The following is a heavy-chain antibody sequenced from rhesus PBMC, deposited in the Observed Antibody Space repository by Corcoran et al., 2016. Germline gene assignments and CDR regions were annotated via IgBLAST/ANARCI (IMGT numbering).Heavy chain of an antibody. CDR2: IYGSGGRH. D-gene: IGHD6-31*01. Sequence: QVQLQESGPGLVKPSETLSLTCAVSGYSISSNYWNWIRQPPGKGLEWIGSIYGSGGRHYLHPPLKSRVTLSVDTSKNQFSLKLSSVTAADTAVYYCARAAAAGTGDFDYWGQGVLVTVSS. CDR3: ARAAAAGTGDFDY. J-gene: IGHJ4*01. V-gene: IGHV4S14*01. CDR1: GYSISSNY.